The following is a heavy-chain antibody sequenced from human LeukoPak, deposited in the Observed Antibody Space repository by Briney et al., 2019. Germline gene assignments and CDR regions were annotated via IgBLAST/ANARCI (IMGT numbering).Heavy chain of an antibody. V-gene: IGHV3-30*04. D-gene: IGHD3-10*01. CDR2: ISYDGSNK. CDR3: ARGRITLDAFDI. Sequence: GGSLRLSCAASGFTFSSYAMHWVRQAPGKGLEWVAVISYDGSNKYYADSVKGRFTISRDNAKNSLYLQMNSLGAEDTAVYYCARGRITLDAFDIWGQGTMVTVSS. J-gene: IGHJ3*02. CDR1: GFTFSSYA.